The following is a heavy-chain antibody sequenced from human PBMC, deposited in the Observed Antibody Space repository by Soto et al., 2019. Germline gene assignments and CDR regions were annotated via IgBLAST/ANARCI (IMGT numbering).Heavy chain of an antibody. CDR3: GRDPYSGARYYLDF. CDR2: KWFFASGGNE. D-gene: IGHD1-26*01. Sequence: CLTLSSATSGLTLSNYCIHWVRQAPGKGLEWVAVKWFFASGGNEYYADSVKGRFAISRDDSKQTAYLEMKSLRAEDTAVYYCGRDPYSGARYYLDFWGQGTQVTVSS. J-gene: IGHJ4*02. CDR1: GLTLSNYC. V-gene: IGHV3-33*01.